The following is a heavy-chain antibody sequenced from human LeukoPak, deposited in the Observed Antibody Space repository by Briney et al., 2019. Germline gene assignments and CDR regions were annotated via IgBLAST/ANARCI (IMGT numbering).Heavy chain of an antibody. CDR2: IYTSGST. Sequence: PSETLSLTCTVSGGSISSYYWSWIRQAAGKGLEWIGRIYTSGSTNYNPSLKSRVTMSVDTSKNQFSLKLSSVTAADTAVYFCERDPCNSTSCHRRYVLDQWGQGTLVTVSS. D-gene: IGHD2-2*01. J-gene: IGHJ4*02. CDR1: GGSISSYY. V-gene: IGHV4-4*07. CDR3: ERDPCNSTSCHRRYVLDQ.